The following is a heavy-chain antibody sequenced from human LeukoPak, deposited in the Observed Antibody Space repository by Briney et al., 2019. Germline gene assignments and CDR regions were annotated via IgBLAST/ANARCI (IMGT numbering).Heavy chain of an antibody. CDR3: AIKYYYYYGMDV. CDR2: IDPSDSYT. V-gene: IGHV5-10-1*01. J-gene: IGHJ6*02. CDR1: GYSFTSYW. Sequence: GESLKISCKGSGYSFTSYWISWVRQMPGKGLEWMGRIDPSDSYTNYSPSFQGHVTISADKSISTACLQWSSLKASDTAMYYCAIKYYYYYGMDVWGQGTTVTVSS.